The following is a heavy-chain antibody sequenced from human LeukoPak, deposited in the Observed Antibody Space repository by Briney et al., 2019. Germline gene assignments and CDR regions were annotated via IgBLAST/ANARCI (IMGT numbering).Heavy chain of an antibody. CDR1: GFTFSSYA. CDR3: AKMDYYDSSGYPPVDY. V-gene: IGHV3-23*01. D-gene: IGHD3-22*01. CDR2: ISGSGGST. J-gene: IGHJ4*02. Sequence: GGSLRLSCAASGFTFSSYAMSWVRQAPGKGLEWVSAISGSGGSTYYADSVKGRFTISRDNSKNTLYPQMNSLRAEGTAVYYCAKMDYYDSSGYPPVDYWGQGTLVTVSS.